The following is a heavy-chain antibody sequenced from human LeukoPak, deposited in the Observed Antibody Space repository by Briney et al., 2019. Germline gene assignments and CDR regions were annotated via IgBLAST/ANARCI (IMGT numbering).Heavy chain of an antibody. CDR1: GFTFDDYA. CDR3: AKDSSSNDAFDI. D-gene: IGHD6-6*01. CDR2: ISWNSGSI. J-gene: IGHJ3*02. Sequence: GGSLRLSCAASGFTFDDYATHWVRQAPGKGLEWVSGISWNSGSIGYADSVKGRFTISRDNAKNSLYLQMNSLRAEDTALYYCAKDSSSNDAFDIWGQGTMVTVSS. V-gene: IGHV3-9*01.